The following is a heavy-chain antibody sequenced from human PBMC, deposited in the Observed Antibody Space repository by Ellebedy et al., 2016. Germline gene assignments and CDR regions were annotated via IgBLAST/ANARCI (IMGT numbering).Heavy chain of an antibody. Sequence: SLKISXEASGFTFNDYAMHWVRQPPGKGLEWVSGITWNSDRMAYADSVRGRFTISRDNAKKSLYLQMNSLRAEDTAVYYCAKAEDGRNTWRIYFDYWGQGTLVTVSS. CDR2: ITWNSDRM. J-gene: IGHJ4*02. D-gene: IGHD5-24*01. CDR3: AKAEDGRNTWRIYFDY. V-gene: IGHV3-9*01. CDR1: GFTFNDYA.